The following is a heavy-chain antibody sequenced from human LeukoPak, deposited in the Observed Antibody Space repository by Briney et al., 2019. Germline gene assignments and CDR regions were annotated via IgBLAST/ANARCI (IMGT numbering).Heavy chain of an antibody. D-gene: IGHD5-12*01. V-gene: IGHV1-69*13. CDR3: ARDGYSGYDFPHSFDY. Sequence: SVKVSCKASGGTFISYAISWVRQAPGQGLEWMGGIIPIFGTANYAQKFQGRVTITAGESTSTAYMGLSSLRSEDTAVYYCARDGYSGYDFPHSFDYWGQGTLVTVSS. CDR2: IIPIFGTA. CDR1: GGTFISYA. J-gene: IGHJ4*02.